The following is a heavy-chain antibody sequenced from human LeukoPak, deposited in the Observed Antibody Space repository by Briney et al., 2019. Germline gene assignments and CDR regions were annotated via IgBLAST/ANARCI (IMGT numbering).Heavy chain of an antibody. D-gene: IGHD3-22*01. CDR1: GGTFSSYA. J-gene: IGHJ4*02. V-gene: IGHV1-2*02. CDR2: INPNSGGT. Sequence: GSSVKVSCKASGGTFSSYAISWVRQAPGQGLEWMGWINPNSGGTNYAQKFQGRVTMTRDTSISTAYMELSRLRSDDTAVYYCASWVKWNYYDSSGYLDYWGQGTLVTVSS. CDR3: ASWVKWNYYDSSGYLDY.